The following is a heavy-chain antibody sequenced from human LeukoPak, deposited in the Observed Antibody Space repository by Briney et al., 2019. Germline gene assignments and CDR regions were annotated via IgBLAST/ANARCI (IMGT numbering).Heavy chain of an antibody. J-gene: IGHJ4*02. D-gene: IGHD4-23*01. CDR3: AKADYGGNSPFDY. CDR2: ISGSGGST. CDR1: GFTFSSYA. V-gene: IGHV3-23*01. Sequence: PGGSLRLSCAASGFTFSSYAMSWVRQAPGKGLEWVSAISGSGGSTYYADSVKGRFTISRDNSKNTPYLQMNSLRAEDTAVYYCAKADYGGNSPFDYWGQGTLVTVSS.